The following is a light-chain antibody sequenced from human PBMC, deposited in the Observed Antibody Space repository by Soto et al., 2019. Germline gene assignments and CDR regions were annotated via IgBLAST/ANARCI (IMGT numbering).Light chain of an antibody. Sequence: QSALTQPPSASGSPGQSVTISCTGTSSDVGAYNFVSWYQQHPGKAPKFIIYEVSKRPSGVPDRFSGSKSGNTASLTVSGLQAEDEADYYCQSYDSSLSGAAFGTGTKLTVL. J-gene: IGLJ1*01. CDR2: EVS. CDR3: QSYDSSLSGAA. CDR1: SSDVGAYNF. V-gene: IGLV2-8*01.